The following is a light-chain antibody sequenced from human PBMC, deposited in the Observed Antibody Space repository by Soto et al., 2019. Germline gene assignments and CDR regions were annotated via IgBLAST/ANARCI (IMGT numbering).Light chain of an antibody. V-gene: IGKV3-11*01. CDR3: QQRSNWPLT. CDR1: QSVSGY. Sequence: EIVLTQSPATLSLSPGEKATLSCRASQSVSGYLAWYQQKPGQAPRLLIYDTSNRATGIPARFSGSGSGTDFTLTISSLKPEDFAVYYCQQRSNWPLTFGGGTKVEIK. J-gene: IGKJ4*01. CDR2: DTS.